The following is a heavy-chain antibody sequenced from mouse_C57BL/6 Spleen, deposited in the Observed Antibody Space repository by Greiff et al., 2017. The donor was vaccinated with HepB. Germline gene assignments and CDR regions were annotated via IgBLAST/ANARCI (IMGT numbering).Heavy chain of an antibody. J-gene: IGHJ3*01. CDR3: AGYYDDFFAY. CDR1: GYTFTSYG. Sequence: QVQLKQSGAELARPGASVKLSCKASGYTFTSYGISWVKQRTGQGLEWIGEIYPRSGNTYYNEKFKGKATLTADKSSSTAYMELRSLTSEDSAVYFCAGYYDDFFAYWGQGTLVTVSA. CDR2: IYPRSGNT. D-gene: IGHD1-1*01. V-gene: IGHV1-81*01.